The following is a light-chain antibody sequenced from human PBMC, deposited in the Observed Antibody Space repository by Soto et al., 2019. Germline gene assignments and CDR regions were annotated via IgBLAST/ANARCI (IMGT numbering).Light chain of an antibody. CDR2: VAS. CDR1: QGIANY. CDR3: QQYHSPPFP. V-gene: IGKV1-27*01. J-gene: IGKJ3*01. Sequence: DIPMTQSPSSLSAFVGDRVTFTCRASQGIANYLAWYQQKPGKVPKLLIYVASTLQSGVPSRFSGSGSGTDFTLTISSLQPEDVATYYCQQYHSPPFPFGPGTKLDIK.